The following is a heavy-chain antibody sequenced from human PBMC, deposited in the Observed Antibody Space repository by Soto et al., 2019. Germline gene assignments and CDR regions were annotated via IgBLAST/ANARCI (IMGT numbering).Heavy chain of an antibody. CDR3: VKVGSSRPNWYFDL. J-gene: IGHJ2*01. D-gene: IGHD6-6*01. CDR2: ISGTADAT. CDR1: GFSFSTFV. V-gene: IGHV3-23*01. Sequence: GGSLRLSCAGSGFSFSTFVMTWVRQAPGKGLEWVSSISGTADATYYADAVKGRFTISRDDSKDTVYLQMNSLRAEDTAVYYCVKVGSSRPNWYFDLWGRGTLVTVSS.